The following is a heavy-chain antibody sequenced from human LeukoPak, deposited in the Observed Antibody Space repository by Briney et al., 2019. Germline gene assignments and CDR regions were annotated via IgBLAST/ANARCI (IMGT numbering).Heavy chain of an antibody. CDR3: ARRWAVAGAFDY. CDR2: IYPGDSDT. Sequence: GESLKISCKASGYSFTDYWIVWVRQMPGKGLEWMGAIYPGDSDTRYSPSLDGQVTISADKSVSTTYLQWSSLQASDTAMYYCARRWAVAGAFDYWGQGTLVTVSS. J-gene: IGHJ4*02. V-gene: IGHV5-51*01. CDR1: GYSFTDYW. D-gene: IGHD6-19*01.